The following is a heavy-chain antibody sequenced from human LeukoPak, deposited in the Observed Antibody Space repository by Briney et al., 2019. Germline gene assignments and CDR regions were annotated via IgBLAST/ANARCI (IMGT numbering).Heavy chain of an antibody. V-gene: IGHV3-23*01. CDR1: GYTFSSYS. J-gene: IGHJ4*02. Sequence: GGSLRPACAASGYTFSSYSKNWVRQAPGKGLEWVSVIGGSGGSIYYADSVKGRFTISRDNSKNTLYLRMNSLRAEDTAVYYCAKAIGIWNDRLFDYWGQGTLVTVSS. CDR2: IGGSGGSI. D-gene: IGHD1-1*01. CDR3: AKAIGIWNDRLFDY.